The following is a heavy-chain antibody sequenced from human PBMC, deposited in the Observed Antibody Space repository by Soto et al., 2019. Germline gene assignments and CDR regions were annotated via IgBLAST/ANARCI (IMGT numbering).Heavy chain of an antibody. CDR1: GGSISSGGYY. Sequence: QVQLQESGPGLVTPSQTLSLTCTVSGGSISSGGYYWSWIRQHPGKGLEWIGYIYYSGSTSYNQSLKSRVTISIDTSKNQFSLKLSSVTAADTAVYYCVRDGGYGSGSYRFDYWGQGTLVTVSS. V-gene: IGHV4-31*03. CDR3: VRDGGYGSGSYRFDY. J-gene: IGHJ4*02. CDR2: IYYSGST. D-gene: IGHD3-10*01.